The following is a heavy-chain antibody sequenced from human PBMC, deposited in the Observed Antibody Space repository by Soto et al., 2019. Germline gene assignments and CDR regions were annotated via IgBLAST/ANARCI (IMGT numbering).Heavy chain of an antibody. J-gene: IGHJ5*02. V-gene: IGHV4-39*01. CDR3: ARRGSAVSVATGFDP. D-gene: IGHD1-1*01. Sequence: QLHLHESGPGLVKPSETLSLTCTVSGGSISTSTYFWDWIRQPPGKGLEWIGCIYYIGNTYYNPSLKSRVTIAIDTSENQFSLRLNSVTAADTAVYFCARRGSAVSVATGFDPWGQGTPVTVSS. CDR2: IYYIGNT. CDR1: GGSISTSTYF.